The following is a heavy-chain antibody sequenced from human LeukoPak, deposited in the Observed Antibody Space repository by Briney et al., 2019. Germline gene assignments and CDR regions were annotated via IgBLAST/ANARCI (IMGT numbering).Heavy chain of an antibody. CDR3: ARGLPYYYGSGSYWA. D-gene: IGHD3-10*01. CDR1: GYTLTELS. CDR2: FDPEDGET. J-gene: IGHJ5*02. Sequence: ASVKVSCKVSGYTLTELSMHWVRQAPGKGLEWMGGFDPEDGETIYAQKFQGRVTMTEDTSTDTAYMELSSLRSEDTAVYYCARGLPYYYGSGSYWAWGQGTLVTVSS. V-gene: IGHV1-24*01.